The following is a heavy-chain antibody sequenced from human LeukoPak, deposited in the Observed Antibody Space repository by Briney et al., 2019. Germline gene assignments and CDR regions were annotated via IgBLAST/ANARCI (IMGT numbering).Heavy chain of an antibody. CDR2: ISGSGGST. CDR1: RFTFNSYG. D-gene: IGHD3-10*01. V-gene: IGHV3-23*01. Sequence: GGSLRLSCAAYRFTFNSYGMSWVRQAPGKGLEWVSVISGSGGSTYYADSVKGRFTISRDNSKNTLYLQMNSLRAEDTAVYYCAKDGAYGSGIPLDYWGQGTLVTVSS. CDR3: AKDGAYGSGIPLDY. J-gene: IGHJ4*02.